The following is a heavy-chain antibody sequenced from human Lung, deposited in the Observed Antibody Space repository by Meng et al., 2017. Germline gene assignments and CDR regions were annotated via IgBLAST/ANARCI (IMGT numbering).Heavy chain of an antibody. J-gene: IGHJ4*02. V-gene: IGHV1-2*06. CDR2: IDPKSGDT. CDR3: ARDEDISAAGKLFGDY. CDR1: GYNFPAYW. D-gene: IGHD6-13*01. Sequence: RVQAEVGCKRPAASVKVSCKPSGYNFPAYWLHWVRRAPGQGLEWMGRIDPKSGDTHYAQRFQGRVTMTGDTSISTAYMELSGLRSDDTAMYYCARDEDISAAGKLFGDYWGQGTLVTVSS.